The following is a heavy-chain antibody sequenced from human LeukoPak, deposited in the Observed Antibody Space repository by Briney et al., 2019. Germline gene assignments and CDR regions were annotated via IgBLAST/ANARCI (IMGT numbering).Heavy chain of an antibody. J-gene: IGHJ4*02. CDR2: ISYDVSNK. D-gene: IGHD6-19*01. V-gene: IGHV3-30-3*01. CDR3: AREQAGTLDY. Sequence: PGRSLRLSCAASGFTFSSYAMHWVRQAPGKGLEWVAVISYDVSNKYYADSVKGRFTISRDNSKNTLYLQMNSLRAEDTAVYYCAREQAGTLDYWGQGTLVTVSS. CDR1: GFTFSSYA.